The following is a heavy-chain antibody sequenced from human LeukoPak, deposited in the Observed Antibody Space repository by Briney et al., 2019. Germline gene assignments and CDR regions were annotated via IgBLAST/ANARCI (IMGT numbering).Heavy chain of an antibody. CDR3: ASLAYCSSTSSYTGRTRKFDY. V-gene: IGHV4-38-2*02. D-gene: IGHD2-2*02. J-gene: IGHJ4*01. CDR2: IYHSGST. Sequence: SETLSLTCTVSGYAISSGYYCGWIRQPPGKGLEWIGRIYHSGSTDYNPSRKSRVTISVDTSKNPFSLTLRSVTAAATAVYSCASLAYCSSTSSYTGRTRKFDYSGHGTLVTVSS. CDR1: GYAISSGYY.